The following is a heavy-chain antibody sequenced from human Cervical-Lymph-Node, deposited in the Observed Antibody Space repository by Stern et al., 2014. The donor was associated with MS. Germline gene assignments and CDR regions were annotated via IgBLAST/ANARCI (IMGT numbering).Heavy chain of an antibody. CDR2: IDLNVGEK. D-gene: IGHD5-24*01. V-gene: IGHV3-7*01. CDR3: AGGTGWLQPH. CDR1: GLTFSRNF. Sequence: VQLVESGGDLVQPGGSLRLSCVASGLTFSRNFMSWVRQAPGKGLEWVANIDLNVGEKNYADSVEGRFTISRDNAKNSLYLQMNSLRVEDTALYYCAGGTGWLQPHWGQGTLVTVS. J-gene: IGHJ4*02.